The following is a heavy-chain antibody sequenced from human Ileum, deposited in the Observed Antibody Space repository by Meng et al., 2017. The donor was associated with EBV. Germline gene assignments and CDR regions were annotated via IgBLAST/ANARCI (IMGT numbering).Heavy chain of an antibody. CDR1: GYTFKSHS. J-gene: IGHJ4*02. V-gene: IGHV7-4-1*02. CDR2: INSNTGNS. Sequence: QVECGKLGAELRKPGASVKVSCKASGYTFKSHSMSWVRQAPGQGLEWMGWINSNTGNSTYAQGFTGRFVFSLDTSVSTAYLHINSLKTEDTAVYYCAREVGQGWYYFDYWGQGTLVTVSS. CDR3: AREVGQGWYYFDY. D-gene: IGHD6-19*01.